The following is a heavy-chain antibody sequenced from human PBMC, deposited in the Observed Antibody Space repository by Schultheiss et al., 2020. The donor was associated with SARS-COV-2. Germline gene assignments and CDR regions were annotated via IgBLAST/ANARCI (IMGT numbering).Heavy chain of an antibody. CDR1: GYSISSCYY. J-gene: IGHJ4*02. V-gene: IGHV4-38-2*01. Sequence: SETLSLTCAVSGYSISSCYYWGWIRQPPGKGLEWIGSIYHSGSTYYNPSLKSRVTISVDTSKNQFSLKLSSVTAADTAVYYCARIAAAGSPLDYWGQGTLVTVSS. CDR2: IYHSGST. CDR3: ARIAAAGSPLDY. D-gene: IGHD6-13*01.